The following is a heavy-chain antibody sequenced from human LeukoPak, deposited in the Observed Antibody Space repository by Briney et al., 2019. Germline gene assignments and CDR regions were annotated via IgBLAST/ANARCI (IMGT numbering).Heavy chain of an antibody. CDR2: IYHSGST. CDR3: ASLLRDGSDDY. Sequence: SETLSLTCTVSGYSISSGYYWGWIRQPPGKGPEWIGSIYHSGSTYYNPSLKSRVTISVDTSKNQFSLKLSSVTAADTAVYYCASLLRDGSDDYWGQGTLVTVSS. V-gene: IGHV4-38-2*02. CDR1: GYSISSGYY. J-gene: IGHJ4*02. D-gene: IGHD3-10*01.